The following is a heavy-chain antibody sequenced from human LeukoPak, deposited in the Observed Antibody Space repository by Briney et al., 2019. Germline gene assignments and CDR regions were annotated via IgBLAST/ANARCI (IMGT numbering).Heavy chain of an antibody. J-gene: IGHJ4*02. CDR3: AREGDNLWGSYRYTNFDY. Sequence: GGSLRLSCAVSGFTFSSNWMSWVRQAPGKGLEWVAVISSDGGSTYYADSVKGRFTISRDNSKSTLYLQMNSLRAEDTAVYYCAREGDNLWGSYRYTNFDYWGQGTLVTVSS. CDR1: GFTFSSNW. V-gene: IGHV3-30*03. CDR2: ISSDGGST. D-gene: IGHD3-16*02.